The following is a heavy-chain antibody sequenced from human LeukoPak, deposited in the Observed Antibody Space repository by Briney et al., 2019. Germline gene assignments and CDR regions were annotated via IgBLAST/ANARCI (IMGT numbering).Heavy chain of an antibody. CDR2: IIPNFGTA. D-gene: IGHD3-3*01. Sequence: SVKVSCKASGGTFSSYAISWVRQAPGQGLEWMGGIIPNFGTANYAQKFQGRVTITADESTSTAYMELSSLRSEDTAVYYCARDRATIFGVVDAFDIWGQGTMVTVSS. CDR3: ARDRATIFGVVDAFDI. J-gene: IGHJ3*02. CDR1: GGTFSSYA. V-gene: IGHV1-69*01.